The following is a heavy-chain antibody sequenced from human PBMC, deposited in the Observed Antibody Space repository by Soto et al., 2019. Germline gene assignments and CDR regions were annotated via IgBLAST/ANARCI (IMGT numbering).Heavy chain of an antibody. J-gene: IGHJ4*02. V-gene: IGHV2-5*02. CDR1: GFSLTTSPEG. Sequence: QITLKESGPTLVEPTEALALTCSFSGFSLTTSPEGVGWFRQPPGKALEWLVVIYWDDDKRYNPSLKNRITITKDTSKKEVALTMTDMEPKDTATYFCPHRLGGSGWNQGYFDFCGQGILVTVS. D-gene: IGHD1-1*01. CDR3: PHRLGGSGWNQGYFDF. CDR2: IYWDDDK.